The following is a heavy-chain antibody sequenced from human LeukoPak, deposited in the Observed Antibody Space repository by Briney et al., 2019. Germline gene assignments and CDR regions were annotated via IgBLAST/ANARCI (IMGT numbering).Heavy chain of an antibody. CDR1: GGSISSYY. V-gene: IGHV4-59*01. CDR2: IYYSGGT. J-gene: IGHJ5*02. Sequence: SETLSLTCTVSGGSISSYYWSWIRQPPGKGLEWIGYIYYSGGTNYNPPLRSRVTISVDTSKNQFSLKLSSVTAADTAVYYCARYSDNWFDPWGQGTLVTVSS. D-gene: IGHD6-13*01. CDR3: ARYSDNWFDP.